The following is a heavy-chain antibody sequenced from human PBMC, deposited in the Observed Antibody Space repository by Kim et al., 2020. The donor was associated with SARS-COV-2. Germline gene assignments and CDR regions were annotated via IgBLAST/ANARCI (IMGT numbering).Heavy chain of an antibody. Sequence: KGRFTISREESKNTLYMQMNSLETEDTAVYYCTPVHYDYVWGSYRYFYNYWGQGTLVTVSS. CDR3: TPVHYDYVWGSYRYFYNY. V-gene: IGHV3-15*01. D-gene: IGHD3-16*02. J-gene: IGHJ4*02.